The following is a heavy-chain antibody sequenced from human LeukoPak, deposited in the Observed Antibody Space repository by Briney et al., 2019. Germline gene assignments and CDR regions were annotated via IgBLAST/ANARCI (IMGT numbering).Heavy chain of an antibody. CDR1: GYTFTGYY. J-gene: IGHJ6*02. V-gene: IGHV1-2*02. CDR2: INPNSGGT. D-gene: IGHD3-22*01. Sequence: ASVKVSCKASGYTFTGYYMHWVRQAPGQGLEWMGWINPNSGGTNYAQKFQGRVTMTRDTSISTAYMELSRLRSDDTAVYYCARDRSEYYYDSSGYYRRNYYYYYGMDVWGQGTTVTVSS. CDR3: ARDRSEYYYDSSGYYRRNYYYYYGMDV.